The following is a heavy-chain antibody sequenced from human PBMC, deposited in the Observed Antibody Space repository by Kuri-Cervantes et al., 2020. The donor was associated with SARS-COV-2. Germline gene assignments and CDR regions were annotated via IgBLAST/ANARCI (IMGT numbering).Heavy chain of an antibody. V-gene: IGHV1-69*06. CDR3: ARAETYYGSGSYYY. CDR1: GGTFSSYA. Sequence: SVKVSCKASGGTFSSYAISWVRQAPGQGPEWMGGSIPMFGTANYAQKFQGRVTITADKSTSTAYMELSSLRSEDTAVYYCARAETYYGSGSYYYWGQGTLVTVSS. D-gene: IGHD3-10*01. J-gene: IGHJ4*02. CDR2: SIPMFGTA.